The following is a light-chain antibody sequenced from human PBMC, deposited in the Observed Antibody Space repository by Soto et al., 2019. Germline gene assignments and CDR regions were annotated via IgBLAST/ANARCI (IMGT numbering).Light chain of an antibody. J-gene: IGKJ2*01. CDR2: KAS. CDR1: QTINSC. CDR3: QQYNRSSYT. Sequence: DIQMTQSPSTLSASAGDRVTITCRASQTINSCLAWYQHKPGKAPKLLIYKASSLESGVPSRFSGSGSGTEFTLTISSLQPDDFATYYCQQYNRSSYTFGQGAKLEVK. V-gene: IGKV1-5*03.